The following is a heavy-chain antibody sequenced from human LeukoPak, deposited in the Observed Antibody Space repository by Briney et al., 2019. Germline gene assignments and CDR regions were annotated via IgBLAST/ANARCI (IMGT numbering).Heavy chain of an antibody. CDR2: ISYDGDTK. V-gene: IGHV3-30-3*01. J-gene: IGHJ5*02. D-gene: IGHD4-23*01. CDR3: ARVATVVQNYFDP. Sequence: GGSLRLSCAASGFTFSSYTMHWVRQAPGMGLEWVAVISYDGDTKYYADSVKGRFTISRDNSKNTLCLQMNSLRPEDTAVYYCARVATVVQNYFDPWGQGTLVTVSS. CDR1: GFTFSSYT.